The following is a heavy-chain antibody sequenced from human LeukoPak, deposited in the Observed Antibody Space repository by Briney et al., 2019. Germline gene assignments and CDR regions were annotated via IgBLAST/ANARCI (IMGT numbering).Heavy chain of an antibody. CDR1: GFTFSSYA. Sequence: GGSLRLSCAASGFTFSSYAMHWVRQAPGKGLEWVAVISYDGSNKYYADSVKGRFTISRDNSKNTLYLQMNSLRSEDTAVYYCARAHTTVTKHYWGQGTLVTVSS. J-gene: IGHJ4*02. CDR3: ARAHTTVTKHY. D-gene: IGHD4-17*01. CDR2: ISYDGSNK. V-gene: IGHV3-30*04.